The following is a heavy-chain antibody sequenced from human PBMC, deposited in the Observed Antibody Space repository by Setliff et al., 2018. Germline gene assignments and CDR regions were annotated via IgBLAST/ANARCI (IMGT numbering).Heavy chain of an antibody. Sequence: PSETLSLTCTVSGGSISSSSYYWGWIRQPPGKGLEWIGSIYYSGSTYYNPSLKSRVTISVDTSKNQFSLKLSSVTAADTAVYYCARDSVLRYFDWLLYTPDAFDIWGQGTMVTVSS. CDR1: GGSISSSSYY. D-gene: IGHD3-9*01. CDR3: ARDSVLRYFDWLLYTPDAFDI. CDR2: IYYSGST. J-gene: IGHJ3*02. V-gene: IGHV4-39*07.